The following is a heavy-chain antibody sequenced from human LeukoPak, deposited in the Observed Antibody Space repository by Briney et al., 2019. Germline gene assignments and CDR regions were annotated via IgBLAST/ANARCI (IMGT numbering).Heavy chain of an antibody. J-gene: IGHJ4*02. CDR1: GGSISSGGYS. Sequence: PSETLSLTCAVSGGSISSGGYSWSWIRQPPGKGLEWIGYICHSGSTYYNPSLKSRVTISVDRSKNQFSLKLSSVTAADTAVYYCARGALLYYFDYWGQGTLVTVSS. CDR3: ARGALLYYFDY. D-gene: IGHD3-3*01. CDR2: ICHSGST. V-gene: IGHV4-30-2*01.